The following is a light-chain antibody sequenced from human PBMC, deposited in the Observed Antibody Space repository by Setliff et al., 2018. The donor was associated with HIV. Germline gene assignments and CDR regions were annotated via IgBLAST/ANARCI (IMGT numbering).Light chain of an antibody. CDR3: GTWDSSLSAYV. V-gene: IGLV1-51*01. CDR2: DNN. Sequence: QSVLTQPPSVSATPGQKVTISRSGSSSNIGNNYVSWYQHLPGTAPRLLIYDNNKRPSGIPDRFYGSKSGTSATLGITGLQTGDEADCFCGTWDSSLSAYVFGTGTKVTVL. CDR1: SSNIGNNY. J-gene: IGLJ1*01.